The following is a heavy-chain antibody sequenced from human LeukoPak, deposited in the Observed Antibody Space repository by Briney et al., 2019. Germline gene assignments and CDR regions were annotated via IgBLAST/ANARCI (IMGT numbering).Heavy chain of an antibody. CDR2: IYYSGST. V-gene: IGHV4-39*01. CDR1: GGSISSSSYY. J-gene: IGHJ5*02. CDR3: ARHLSYGDFLRGFDP. Sequence: PSETLSLTCTVSGGSISSSSYYWGWLRQPPGKGLEWIGSIYYSGSTYYNPSLKSRVTISVDTSKNQFSPKLSSVTAADTAVYYCARHLSYGDFLRGFDPWGQGTLVTVSS. D-gene: IGHD4-17*01.